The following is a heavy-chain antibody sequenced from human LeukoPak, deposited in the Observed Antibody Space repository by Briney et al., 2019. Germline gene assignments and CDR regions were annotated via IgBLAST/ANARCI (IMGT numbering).Heavy chain of an antibody. Sequence: WGTLSLTWPVSGGSIRSYYWGWIRRPPGKGRGGIGYIYYSGTTNYPPSLKSRITISVATSNHQFSLKLSSVSAADTAVYYSARDFSDCSRGSCYSGAFDIWGQGTMVTVSS. CDR3: ARDFSDCSRGSCYSGAFDI. V-gene: IGHV4-59*01. J-gene: IGHJ3*02. CDR2: IYYSGTT. CDR1: GGSIRSYY. D-gene: IGHD2-15*01.